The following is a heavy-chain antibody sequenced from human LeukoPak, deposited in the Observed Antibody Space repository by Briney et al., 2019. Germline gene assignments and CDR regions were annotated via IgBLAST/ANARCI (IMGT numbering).Heavy chain of an antibody. J-gene: IGHJ4*02. D-gene: IGHD5-24*01. CDR1: GFTFSNYW. CDR2: IKQDGSET. V-gene: IGHV3-7*01. Sequence: GGSLRLSCAASGFTFSNYWMNWVRQVPGKGLECLANIKQDGSETYYADSVKGRITISRDNAKNSLYLQMNSLRAEDTAVYYCARETPRRGETRDGYRWGQGTLVTVSS. CDR3: ARETPRRGETRDGYR.